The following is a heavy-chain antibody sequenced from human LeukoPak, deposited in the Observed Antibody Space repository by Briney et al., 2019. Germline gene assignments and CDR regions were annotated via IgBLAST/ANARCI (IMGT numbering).Heavy chain of an antibody. CDR1: GGSISSYY. D-gene: IGHD2-2*01. Sequence: SETLSLTCTVSGGSISSYYWSWIRQSPGKGLEWIGYIYNSGNTNYNPSLKSRVTISVDTSKSQFSLKLSSVTAADTAVYYCARVDIVVVPAARDAFDIWGQGTMVTVSS. J-gene: IGHJ3*02. V-gene: IGHV4-59*08. CDR3: ARVDIVVVPAARDAFDI. CDR2: IYNSGNT.